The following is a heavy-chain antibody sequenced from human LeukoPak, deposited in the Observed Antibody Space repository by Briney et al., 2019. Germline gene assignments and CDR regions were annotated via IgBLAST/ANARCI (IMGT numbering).Heavy chain of an antibody. V-gene: IGHV1-18*01. CDR1: GYTFVNYG. Sequence: GASVKVSCKASGYTFVNYGISWVRQAPGQGLEWMGWISVNNGNAKYAQKIQGRVTMTTDTSTSTAYMELRSLRSDDTAVYYCAKDWGHIYYGWGIKIDSWGQGTLVTVSS. CDR2: ISVNNGNA. J-gene: IGHJ5*01. D-gene: IGHD3-10*01. CDR3: AKDWGHIYYGWGIKIDS.